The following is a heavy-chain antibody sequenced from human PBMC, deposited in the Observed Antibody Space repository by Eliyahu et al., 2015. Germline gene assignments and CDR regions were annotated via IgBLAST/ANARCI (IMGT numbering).Heavy chain of an antibody. Sequence: QVQLQQWGAGLLKPSETLSLTCAVYGGSFSGYYWSWIRQPPGKGLEWIGEINHSGSTNYNPSLKSRVTISVDTSKNQFSLKLSSVTAADTAVYYCARTTSGYDRKFDYWGQGTLVTVSS. D-gene: IGHD5-12*01. CDR2: INHSGST. CDR1: GGSFSGYY. J-gene: IGHJ4*02. CDR3: ARTTSGYDRKFDY. V-gene: IGHV4-34*01.